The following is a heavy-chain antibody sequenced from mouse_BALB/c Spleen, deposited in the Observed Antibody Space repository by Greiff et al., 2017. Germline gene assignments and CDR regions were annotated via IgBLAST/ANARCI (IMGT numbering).Heavy chain of an antibody. Sequence: QVQLQQSGAELMKPGASVKISCKATGYTFSSYWIEWVKQRPGHGLEWIGEILPGSGSTNYNEKFKGKATFTADTSSNTAYMQLSSLTSEDSAVYYCARGAYGNYEGFAYWGQGTLVTVSA. CDR1: GYTFSSYW. J-gene: IGHJ3*01. CDR2: ILPGSGST. CDR3: ARGAYGNYEGFAY. D-gene: IGHD2-1*01. V-gene: IGHV1-9*01.